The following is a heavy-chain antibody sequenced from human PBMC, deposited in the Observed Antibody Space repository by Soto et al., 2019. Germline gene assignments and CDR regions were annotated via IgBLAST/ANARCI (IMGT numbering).Heavy chain of an antibody. CDR2: INHSGST. CDR3: ARSYYGSGSYLFDY. V-gene: IGHV4-34*01. CDR1: GGSFSGYY. J-gene: IGHJ4*02. D-gene: IGHD3-10*01. Sequence: SETLSLTCAVYGGSFSGYYWSWIRQPPGKGLEWIGEINHSGSTNYNPSLKSRVTISVDTSKNQFSLKLSSVTAADTVVYYCARSYYGSGSYLFDYWGQGTLVTVSS.